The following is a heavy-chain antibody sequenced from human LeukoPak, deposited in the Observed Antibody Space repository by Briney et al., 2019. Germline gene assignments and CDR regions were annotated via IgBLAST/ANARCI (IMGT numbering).Heavy chain of an antibody. J-gene: IGHJ6*02. CDR3: ARGVVVPAAMRHYYYYYGMDV. D-gene: IGHD2-2*01. Sequence: GGSLRLSCAASGFTFSNAWMHWVRHAPGKGLVWVSRINSDGSSTSYADSVKGRFTISRDNAKNTLYLQMNSLRAEDTAVYYCARGVVVPAAMRHYYYYYGMDVWGQGTTVTVSS. CDR1: GFTFSNAW. V-gene: IGHV3-74*01. CDR2: INSDGSST.